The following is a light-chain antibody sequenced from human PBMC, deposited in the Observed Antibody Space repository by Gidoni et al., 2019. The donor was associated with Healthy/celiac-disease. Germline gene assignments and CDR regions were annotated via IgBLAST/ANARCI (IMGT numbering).Light chain of an antibody. Sequence: QSVLTQPPSVSGAPGQRVTISCTGSSSNIGAGYDVHWYQQLPGTAPKLLIYGNSNRPSGVLDRFSGSKSGTSASLAITGLQAEDEADYYCQSYDSSLSGSDWVFGGGTKLTVL. CDR2: GNS. CDR3: QSYDSSLSGSDWV. V-gene: IGLV1-40*01. J-gene: IGLJ3*02. CDR1: SSNIGAGYD.